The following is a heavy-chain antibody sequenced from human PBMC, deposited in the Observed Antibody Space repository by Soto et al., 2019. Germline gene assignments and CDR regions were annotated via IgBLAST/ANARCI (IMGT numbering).Heavy chain of an antibody. CDR3: ARDFNPKSAGWFDP. CDR1: GFTFSSYS. CDR2: ISSSSSSI. V-gene: IGHV3-21*04. J-gene: IGHJ5*02. Sequence: GGSLRLSCAASGFTFSSYSMNWVRQAPGKGLEWVSSISSSSSSIYYADPVKGRFTISRDNAKNSLYLQMNSLRAEDTAVYSCARDFNPKSAGWFDPWGQGTLVTVSS.